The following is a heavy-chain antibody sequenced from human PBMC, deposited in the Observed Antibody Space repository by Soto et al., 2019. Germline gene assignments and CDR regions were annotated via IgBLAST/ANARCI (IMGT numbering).Heavy chain of an antibody. CDR2: ISYDGSNK. Sequence: GGSLRLSCAASGFTFSSYAMHWVRQAPGKGLEWVAVISYDGSNKYYAGSVKGRFTISRDNSKNTLYLQMNSLRAEDTAVYYCARDMATVTTRDAFDIWGQGTMATVSS. D-gene: IGHD4-17*01. CDR1: GFTFSSYA. V-gene: IGHV3-30-3*01. J-gene: IGHJ3*02. CDR3: ARDMATVTTRDAFDI.